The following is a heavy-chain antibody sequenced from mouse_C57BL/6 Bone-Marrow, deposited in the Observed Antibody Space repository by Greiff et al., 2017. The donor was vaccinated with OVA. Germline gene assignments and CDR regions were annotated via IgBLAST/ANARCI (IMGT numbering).Heavy chain of an antibody. J-gene: IGHJ1*03. CDR2: IHPNSGST. D-gene: IGHD1-1*01. V-gene: IGHV1-64*01. Sequence: VQLQQPGAELVKPGASVKLSCKASGYTFTSYWMHWVKQRPGQGLEWIGMIHPNSGSTNYNEKFKSKATLTVDKSSSTAYMQLSSLTSEDSAVYFCAREVITTVVVPYWYFDVWGTGTTVTVSS. CDR1: GYTFTSYW. CDR3: AREVITTVVVPYWYFDV.